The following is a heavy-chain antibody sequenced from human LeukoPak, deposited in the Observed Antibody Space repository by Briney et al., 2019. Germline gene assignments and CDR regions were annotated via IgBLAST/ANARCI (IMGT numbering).Heavy chain of an antibody. D-gene: IGHD3-10*01. Sequence: GGSLRLSCAASGFTFDDYGMSWVRQAPGKGLEWVSGINWNGGSTGYADSVKGRFTISRDNAKNSLYLQMNSLRAEDTAVYYCARNYYGSGSYYKGDFDYWGQETLVTVSS. CDR1: GFTFDDYG. J-gene: IGHJ4*02. CDR2: INWNGGST. CDR3: ARNYYGSGSYYKGDFDY. V-gene: IGHV3-20*04.